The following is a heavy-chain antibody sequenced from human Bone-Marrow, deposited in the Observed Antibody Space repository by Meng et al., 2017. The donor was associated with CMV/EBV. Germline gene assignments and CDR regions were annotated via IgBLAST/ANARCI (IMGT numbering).Heavy chain of an antibody. CDR1: GGSFSGYY. Sequence: SETLSLTCAVYGGSFSGYYWSWIRQPPGKGLEWIGSIYYSGSTYYNPSLKSRVTISVDTSKNQFSLKLSSVTAADTAVYYCARFIVVVPAAKYYFDYWGQGTLVTVSS. D-gene: IGHD2-2*01. V-gene: IGHV4-34*01. CDR3: ARFIVVVPAAKYYFDY. CDR2: IYYSGST. J-gene: IGHJ4*02.